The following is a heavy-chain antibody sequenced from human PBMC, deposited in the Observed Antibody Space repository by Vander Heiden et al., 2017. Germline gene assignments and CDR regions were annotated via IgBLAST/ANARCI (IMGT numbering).Heavy chain of an antibody. Sequence: EVQLLESGGGLVQPGGSLRLSCAASGFTFSSYAMSWVRQARGKGLEWVSAISGSGGSTYYADSVKGRFTISRDNSKNTLYLQMNSLRAEDTAVDYCAGGYSYGSAYWGQGTLVTVSS. J-gene: IGHJ4*02. CDR2: ISGSGGST. V-gene: IGHV3-23*01. CDR1: GFTFSSYA. D-gene: IGHD5-18*01. CDR3: AGGYSYGSAY.